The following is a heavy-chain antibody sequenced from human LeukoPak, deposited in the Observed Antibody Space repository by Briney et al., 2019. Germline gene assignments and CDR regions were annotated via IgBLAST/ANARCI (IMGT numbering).Heavy chain of an antibody. CDR2: ISGGGDST. J-gene: IGHJ4*02. CDR3: AKLRSISWYASCGY. V-gene: IGHV3-23*01. D-gene: IGHD6-13*01. Sequence: GGSLRLSCAASGFTFSNYAMSWVRQAPGKGLEWVAAISGGGDSTYYADSVKGRFTLSRDSSKDTVYLQMNSLRAEDTAVYYCAKLRSISWYASCGYWGQGTLVTVSS. CDR1: GFTFSNYA.